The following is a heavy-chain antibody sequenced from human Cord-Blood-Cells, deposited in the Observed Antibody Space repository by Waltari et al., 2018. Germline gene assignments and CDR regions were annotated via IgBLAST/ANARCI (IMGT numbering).Heavy chain of an antibody. CDR1: GGSFSGYY. Sequence: QVQLQQWGAGLLKPSETLSLTCAVYGGSFSGYYWSWIRQPPGKGLEWIGEINHSGSTSYNPSLKRRVTISVDTSKNQFSRKLSSVTAADTAVYYCARHHQTTCFDYWGQGTLVTVSS. D-gene: IGHD4-17*01. CDR2: INHSGST. V-gene: IGHV4-34*01. J-gene: IGHJ4*02. CDR3: ARHHQTTCFDY.